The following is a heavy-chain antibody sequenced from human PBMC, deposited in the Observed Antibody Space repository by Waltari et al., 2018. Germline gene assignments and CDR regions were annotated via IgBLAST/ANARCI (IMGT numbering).Heavy chain of an antibody. CDR2: IYYSGNT. CDR1: GGSISSINYN. D-gene: IGHD1-26*01. Sequence: QLQLQESGPGLVKSSETLSLTCDVSGGSISSINYNWGWLRQTPGKGLEWIASIYYSGNTYDNPALKSRVTISVDTSKNQFSLRLSSVTAADTAVYYCARTYSGDYEFWFDPWGQGTLVTVSS. V-gene: IGHV4-39*01. CDR3: ARTYSGDYEFWFDP. J-gene: IGHJ5*02.